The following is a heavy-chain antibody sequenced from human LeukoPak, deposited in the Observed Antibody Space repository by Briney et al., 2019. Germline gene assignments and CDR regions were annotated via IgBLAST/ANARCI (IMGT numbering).Heavy chain of an antibody. CDR3: ARHSNKYDYDSSGHYRGFDY. Sequence: PGGSLRLSCAVSGFTFSSYAMSWVRQAPGKGLEWVSAISGSGGSTFYADSVKGRFTISRDNSKNTLYLQMNSLRAEDTAVYFCARHSNKYDYDSSGHYRGFDYWGQGTLVSVSS. D-gene: IGHD3-22*01. CDR1: GFTFSSYA. J-gene: IGHJ4*02. CDR2: ISGSGGST. V-gene: IGHV3-23*01.